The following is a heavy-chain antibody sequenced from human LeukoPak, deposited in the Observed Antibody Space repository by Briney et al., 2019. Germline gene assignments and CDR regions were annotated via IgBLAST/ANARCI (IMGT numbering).Heavy chain of an antibody. Sequence: GGSLRLSCAASGFTFSSYWMSWVRQAPGKGLEWVANIKQDGSEKYYVDSVKGRFTISRDNAKNSLYLQMNSLRAEDTAVYYCARDSSGYFPVYYYYYMDVWGKGTTVTISS. D-gene: IGHD3-22*01. V-gene: IGHV3-7*01. CDR1: GFTFSSYW. CDR2: IKQDGSEK. CDR3: ARDSSGYFPVYYYYYMDV. J-gene: IGHJ6*03.